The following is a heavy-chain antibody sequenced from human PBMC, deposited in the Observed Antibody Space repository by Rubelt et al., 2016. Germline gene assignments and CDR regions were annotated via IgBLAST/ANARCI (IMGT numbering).Heavy chain of an antibody. V-gene: IGHV1-69*01. CDR3: ARGVGDTAYNHYGMDV. CDR1: GGTFSSYA. CDR2: IIPIFHTT. D-gene: IGHD5-18*01. Sequence: QVQLVQSGAEVKKPGSSVKVSCKASGGTFSSYAISWVRQAPGQGLEWMGGIIPIFHTTKYAQSFQGRVTITADEFTSTAHMELSSLRSDDTAVYYCARGVGDTAYNHYGMDVWGQGTTVTVSS. J-gene: IGHJ6*02.